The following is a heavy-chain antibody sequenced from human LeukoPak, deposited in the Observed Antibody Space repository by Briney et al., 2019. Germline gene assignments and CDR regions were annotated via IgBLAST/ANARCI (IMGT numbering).Heavy chain of an antibody. V-gene: IGHV3-9*03. J-gene: IGHJ3*02. Sequence: GGSLRLSCAASGFTFDDYAMHWVRQAPGKGLEWVSGISWNSGSIGYADSVKGRFTISRDNAKNSLYLQMNSLRAEDMALYYCAKAGAARAFDIWGQGTMVTVSS. CDR1: GFTFDDYA. CDR3: AKAGAARAFDI. D-gene: IGHD1-26*01. CDR2: ISWNSGSI.